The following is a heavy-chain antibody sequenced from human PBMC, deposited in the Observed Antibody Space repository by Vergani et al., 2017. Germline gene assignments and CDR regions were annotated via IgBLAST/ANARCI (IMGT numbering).Heavy chain of an antibody. CDR3: AKAGGGSCYSPLDY. CDR1: GFTFSSYG. CDR2: ICGSSSST. Sequence: EVQLVESGGGLVQPGGSLRLSCAASGFTFSSYGMHWVRQAPGKGLEWVSVICGSSSSTYYADSVKGRFTISRDNSKNTLYLQMNGLRADDTAVYYCAKAGGGSCYSPLDYWGQGTLVTVSS. V-gene: IGHV3-23*04. J-gene: IGHJ4*02. D-gene: IGHD2-15*01.